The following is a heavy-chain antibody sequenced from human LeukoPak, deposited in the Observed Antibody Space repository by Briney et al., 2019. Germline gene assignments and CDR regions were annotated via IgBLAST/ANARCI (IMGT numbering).Heavy chain of an antibody. D-gene: IGHD4-23*01. J-gene: IGHJ3*02. CDR2: IYSSGST. CDR1: GGSISNYY. V-gene: IGHV4-59*12. Sequence: PSETLSLTRTVSGGSISNYYWNWIRQPPGKGLEWIGYIYSSGSTYFNPSLTSRVTISVDTSKNQFSLNLTSVTAADTAVYYCARADYGGNSAAFNIWGQGTMVTVSS. CDR3: ARADYGGNSAAFNI.